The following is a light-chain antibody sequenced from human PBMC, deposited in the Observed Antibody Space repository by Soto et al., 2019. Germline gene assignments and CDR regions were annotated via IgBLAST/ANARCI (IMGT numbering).Light chain of an antibody. CDR2: EVS. J-gene: IGLJ3*02. V-gene: IGLV2-14*01. Sequence: QSALTQPASVSGSPGQSITISCTGTSSDVDVYNYVSWYQHHPGKAPKVVIYEVSNRPSGVSNRFSASKSGNTASLTISGLQAEDEADYYCASYTAINTWVFGGGTKVTVL. CDR3: ASYTAINTWV. CDR1: SSDVDVYNY.